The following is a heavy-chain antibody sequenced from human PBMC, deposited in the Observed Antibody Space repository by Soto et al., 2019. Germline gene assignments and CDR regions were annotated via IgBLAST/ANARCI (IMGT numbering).Heavy chain of an antibody. V-gene: IGHV3-43*01. CDR3: AKDLLDSYSSSCYYFYY. Sequence: EVQLVESGGVVVQPGGSLRLSCAASGFTFDDYTMHWVRQAPGKGLEWVSLISWDGGSIYYADSVKGRFTISRDNSKNSLYLQINSLRTEDTALYYCAKDLLDSYSSSCYYFYYWGQGTLVTVSS. CDR2: ISWDGGSI. D-gene: IGHD6-13*01. CDR1: GFTFDDYT. J-gene: IGHJ4*02.